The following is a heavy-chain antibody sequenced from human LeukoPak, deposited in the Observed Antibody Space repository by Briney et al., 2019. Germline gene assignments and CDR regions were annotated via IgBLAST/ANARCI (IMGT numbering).Heavy chain of an antibody. J-gene: IGHJ5*02. CDR3: VRDQTPNRGTYYDFWSGPANWFDP. CDR2: INPNSGGT. CDR1: GYTFTGYH. Sequence: ASVKVSCKASGYTFTGYHMHWVRQAPGQGLEWMGWINPNSGGTNYAQKFQGRVTMTRDTSISTAYMELSRLRSDDTAVYYCVRDQTPNRGTYYDFWSGPANWFDPWGQGTLVTVSS. V-gene: IGHV1-2*02. D-gene: IGHD3-3*01.